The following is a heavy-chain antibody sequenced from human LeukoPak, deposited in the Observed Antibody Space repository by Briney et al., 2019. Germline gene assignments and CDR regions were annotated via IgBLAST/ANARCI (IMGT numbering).Heavy chain of an antibody. D-gene: IGHD4-17*01. V-gene: IGHV4-31*03. CDR2: IYYSGST. Sequence: PSETLSLTRTVSGGSISSGGYYWSWIRQHPGKGLEWIGYIYYSGSTYYNPPLKSRVTISVDTSKNQFSLKLSSVTAADTAVYYCASSTTVTPYYFDYWGQGTLVTVSS. CDR1: GGSISSGGYY. CDR3: ASSTTVTPYYFDY. J-gene: IGHJ4*02.